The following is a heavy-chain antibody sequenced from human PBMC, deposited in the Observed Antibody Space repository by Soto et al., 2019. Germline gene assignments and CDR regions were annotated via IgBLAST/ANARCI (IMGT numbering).Heavy chain of an antibody. J-gene: IGHJ3*02. D-gene: IGHD5-12*01. CDR3: AKDHPGGGYEDRHDAFDI. CDR2: ISGSGGST. CDR1: GFTFSSYA. Sequence: PGGSLRLSCAASGFTFSSYAMSWVRQAPGKGLEWVSAISGSGGSTYYADSVKGRFTISRDNSKNTLYLQMNSLRAEDTAVYYCAKDHPGGGYEDRHDAFDIWGQGTMVTVS. V-gene: IGHV3-23*01.